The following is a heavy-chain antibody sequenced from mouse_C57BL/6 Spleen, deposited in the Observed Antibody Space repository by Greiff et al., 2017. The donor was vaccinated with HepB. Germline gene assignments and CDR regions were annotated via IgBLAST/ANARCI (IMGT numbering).Heavy chain of an antibody. CDR1: GYTFTSYW. V-gene: IGHV1-64*01. J-gene: IGHJ1*03. CDR3: ARPHYYGSSYEDWYFDV. D-gene: IGHD1-1*01. Sequence: QVQLKQPGAELVKPGASVKLYCKASGYTFTSYWMHWVKQRPGQGLEWIGMIHPNSGSTNYNEKFKSKATLTVDKSSSTAYMQLSSLTSEDSAVYYCARPHYYGSSYEDWYFDVWGTGTTVTVSS. CDR2: IHPNSGST.